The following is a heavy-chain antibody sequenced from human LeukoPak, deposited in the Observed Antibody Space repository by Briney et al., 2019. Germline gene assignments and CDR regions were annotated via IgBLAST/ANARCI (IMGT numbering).Heavy chain of an antibody. CDR3: AKDLPSGRWEPLLDY. J-gene: IGHJ4*02. CDR1: GFTFSSYA. CDR2: ISGSGRST. V-gene: IGHV3-23*01. D-gene: IGHD1-26*01. Sequence: QPGGSLRLSCAASGFTFSSYAMSWVRQAPGKGLEWVSAISGSGRSTDYADSVKGRFTISRDNAKSTLYLQMNSLRAEDTAVYYCAKDLPSGRWEPLLDYWGQGTLVTVSS.